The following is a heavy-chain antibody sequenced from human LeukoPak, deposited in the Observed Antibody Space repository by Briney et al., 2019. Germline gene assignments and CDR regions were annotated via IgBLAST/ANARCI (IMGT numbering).Heavy chain of an antibody. CDR3: ARVWFGESYTYYFDY. V-gene: IGHV4-39*07. Sequence: SETLSLTCTVSGGSISSYYWGWIRQPPGKGLEWIGSIYYSGSTYYNPSLKSRVTISVDTSKNQFSLKLSSVTAADTAVYYCARVWFGESYTYYFDYWGQGTLVTVSS. CDR1: GGSISSYY. D-gene: IGHD3-10*01. J-gene: IGHJ4*02. CDR2: IYYSGST.